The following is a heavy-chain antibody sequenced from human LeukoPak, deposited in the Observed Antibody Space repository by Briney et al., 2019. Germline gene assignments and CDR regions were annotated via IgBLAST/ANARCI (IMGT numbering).Heavy chain of an antibody. V-gene: IGHV3-64D*06. D-gene: IGHD4-23*01. CDR3: ACGNYYFDY. Sequence: GGSLRLSCSASGLTFSRCAIHWVRQAPGKGLEYASSISSNGGSTYYADSVKGRFSISRDNSKNTLCPQMSSLRAEDTAVYYCACGNYYFDYWGQGTLVTVFS. J-gene: IGHJ4*02. CDR2: ISSNGGST. CDR1: GLTFSRCA.